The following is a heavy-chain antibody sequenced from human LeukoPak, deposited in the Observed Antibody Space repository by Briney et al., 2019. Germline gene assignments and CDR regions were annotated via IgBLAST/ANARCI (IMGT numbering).Heavy chain of an antibody. Sequence: PGEPLRLFCEASGFNYDKYAMICLRPAPGKALEGFSPLYGSGFRKYYADSVKGRITISRDNSKNTLYLQMNSLRAEDTAVYYCAKGNTKGYCINVLCPYHFESWGQGALLTVSS. J-gene: IGHJ4*02. CDR2: LYGSGFRK. V-gene: IGHV3-23*01. D-gene: IGHD2-8*01. CDR3: AKGNTKGYCINVLCPYHFES. CDR1: GFNYDKYA.